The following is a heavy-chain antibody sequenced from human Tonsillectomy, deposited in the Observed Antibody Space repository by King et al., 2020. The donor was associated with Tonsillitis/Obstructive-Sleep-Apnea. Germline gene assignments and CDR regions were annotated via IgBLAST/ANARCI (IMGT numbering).Heavy chain of an antibody. D-gene: IGHD3-22*01. J-gene: IGHJ4*02. CDR1: GYTFTSYG. CDR3: STDSGDYYGVGGY. Sequence: VQLVESGVEVKKPGASVRVSCKASGYTFTSYGITWVRQAPGQGLDWRGWISAYNGITNYEQKFQGRVTLTTDTSTSTASLELRSLRSDDTAVYYCSTDSGDYYGVGGYWGQGSLVIVSS. CDR2: ISAYNGIT. V-gene: IGHV1-18*01.